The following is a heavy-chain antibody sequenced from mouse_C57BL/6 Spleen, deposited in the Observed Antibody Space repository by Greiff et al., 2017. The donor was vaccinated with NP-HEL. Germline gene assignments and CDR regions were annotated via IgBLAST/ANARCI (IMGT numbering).Heavy chain of an antibody. CDR1: GFTFSSYA. Sequence: EVMLVESGEGLVKPGGSLKLSCAASGFTFSSYAMSWVRQTPEKRLEWVAYISSGGDYIYYADTVKGRFTISRDNARNTLYLQMSSLKSEDTAMYYCTRDQAPILNYAMDYRGQGTSVTVSS. V-gene: IGHV5-9-1*02. J-gene: IGHJ4*01. D-gene: IGHD3-2*02. CDR3: TRDQAPILNYAMDY. CDR2: ISSGGDYI.